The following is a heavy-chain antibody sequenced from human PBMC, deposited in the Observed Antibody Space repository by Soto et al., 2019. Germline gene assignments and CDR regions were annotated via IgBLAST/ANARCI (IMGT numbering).Heavy chain of an antibody. D-gene: IGHD6-6*01. CDR1: GFTFSNSA. Sequence: PGGSLRLSCAASGFTFSNSAMTWVRQAPGKGLEWVSVISGSGASTFYADSVKGRFTISRDNSKNTLYLQMNSLRAEDTAVYYCAKARTRYSSSSFDYWGQGTLVTVSS. V-gene: IGHV3-23*01. CDR2: ISGSGAST. CDR3: AKARTRYSSSSFDY. J-gene: IGHJ4*02.